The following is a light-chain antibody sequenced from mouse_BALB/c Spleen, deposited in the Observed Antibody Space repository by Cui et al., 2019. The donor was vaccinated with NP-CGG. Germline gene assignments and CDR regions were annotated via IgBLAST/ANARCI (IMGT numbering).Light chain of an antibody. CDR2: GTN. V-gene: IGLV1*01. Sequence: PVVTQESALTTSPGETVTLTCRSSTGAVTTSNYANWVQEKPDHLFTGLLGGTNNRAPGVPARFSGSLIGDKAALTITGAQTEDEAIYFCALWYSNHWVFGGGTKLTVL. CDR3: ALWYSNHWV. CDR1: TGAVTTSNY. J-gene: IGLJ1*01.